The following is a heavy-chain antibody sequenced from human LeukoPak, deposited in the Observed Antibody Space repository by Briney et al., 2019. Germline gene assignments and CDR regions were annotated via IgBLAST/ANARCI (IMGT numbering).Heavy chain of an antibody. J-gene: IGHJ5*02. D-gene: IGHD6-6*01. CDR2: ISAYNGNT. Sequence: ASVKVSCKASGYTFTSYGISWVRQAPGQGLEWMGWISAYNGNTNYAQKLQGRVTMTTDTSTSTAYMELRSLRSDDTAVYYCARDLLYSSSSGWFDPWGQGTLVTVSS. V-gene: IGHV1-18*01. CDR1: GYTFTSYG. CDR3: ARDLLYSSSSGWFDP.